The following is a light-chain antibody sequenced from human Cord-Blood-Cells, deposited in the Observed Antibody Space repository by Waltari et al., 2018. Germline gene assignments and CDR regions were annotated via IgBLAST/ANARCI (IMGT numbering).Light chain of an antibody. J-gene: IGLJ2*01. CDR2: DTS. Sequence: QAVVTQEPSLTVSPGGTVTLTCGPSTGAVTSGHYPYWFQQKPGQAPRTLIYDTSNKHSWTPARFSGSLLGGKAALTLSGAQPEDEAEYYCLLSYSGARPYVVFGGGTKLTVL. CDR3: LLSYSGARPYVV. V-gene: IGLV7-46*01. CDR1: TGAVTSGHY.